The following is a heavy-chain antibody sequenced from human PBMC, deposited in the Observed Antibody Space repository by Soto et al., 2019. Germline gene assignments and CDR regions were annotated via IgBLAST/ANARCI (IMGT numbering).Heavy chain of an antibody. CDR3: ARDRAGYYSHFVY. V-gene: IGHV1-69*01. CDR1: RGTFTNYA. J-gene: IGHJ4*02. D-gene: IGHD3-22*01. CDR2: IMPFFGSG. Sequence: QVYLVQSGAEVKKPGSSVKVSCKALRGTFTNYAFSWVRQAPGQGLEWMGGIMPFFGSGNYAQKFQGRINSAADDSTSSVYLKLTSLRSEDMAVYYCARDRAGYYSHFVYWGQGTLVTVSS.